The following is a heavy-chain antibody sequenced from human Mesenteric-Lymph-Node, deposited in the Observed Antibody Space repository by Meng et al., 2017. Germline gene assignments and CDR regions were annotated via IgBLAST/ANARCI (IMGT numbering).Heavy chain of an antibody. V-gene: IGHV1-2*06. CDR3: ARGIVDGYGGDSWFDP. CDR1: GYTCPDYF. CDR2: LNPNRGDT. J-gene: IGHJ5*02. D-gene: IGHD5-18*01. Sequence: QVQLVQSGAEVKKPGALVKGSWKASGYTCPDYFMQWVRPAPGQGLEWMGRLNPNRGDTNYAQKFQGRVTMTRDTSISTAYMELSRLTSDDTAVYYCARGIVDGYGGDSWFDPWGQGTLVTVSS.